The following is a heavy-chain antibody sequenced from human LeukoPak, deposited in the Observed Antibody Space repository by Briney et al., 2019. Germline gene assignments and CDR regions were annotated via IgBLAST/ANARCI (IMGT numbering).Heavy chain of an antibody. Sequence: YPSETLSLTCTVSGGSISSGSYYWSWIRQPAGKGLEWIGRIYTSGSTNYNPSLKSRVTISVDTSKNQFSLKLSSVTAADTAVYYCATTTIRLGYWGQGTLVTVSS. D-gene: IGHD1-26*01. CDR2: IYTSGST. V-gene: IGHV4-61*02. CDR3: ATTTIRLGY. J-gene: IGHJ4*02. CDR1: GGSISSGSYY.